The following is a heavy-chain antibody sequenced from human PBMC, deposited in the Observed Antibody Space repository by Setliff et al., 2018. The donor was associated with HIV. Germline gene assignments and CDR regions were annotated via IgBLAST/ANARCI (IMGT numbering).Heavy chain of an antibody. CDR1: GGSISSHY. J-gene: IGHJ5*02. V-gene: IGHV4-59*11. D-gene: IGHD6-13*01. Sequence: PSETLSLTCTVSGGSISSHYWSWIRQPPGKGLEWIGSIYYSGSTNYNPSLKSRVTISVDTSKNQFSLKLSSVTAADTAVYYCARDPVAAAGTEPWGQGTLVTVSS. CDR3: ARDPVAAAGTEP. CDR2: IYYSGST.